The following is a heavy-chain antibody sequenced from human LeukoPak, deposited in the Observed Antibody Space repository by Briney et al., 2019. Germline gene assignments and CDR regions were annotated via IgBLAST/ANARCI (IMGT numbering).Heavy chain of an antibody. J-gene: IGHJ3*02. CDR2: ISGYDGDT. CDR1: GYTFSTYG. CDR3: ARDMMTSGGLYAFDI. Sequence: ASVKVSCKASGYTFSTYGISWMRQAPGPGIEWVGWISGYDGDTNYAQKFQGSVSMTTDRSTSTTDMELRSLRSDDAAVYYCARDMMTSGGLYAFDIWGQGTMVTVSS. V-gene: IGHV1-18*01. D-gene: IGHD3-16*01.